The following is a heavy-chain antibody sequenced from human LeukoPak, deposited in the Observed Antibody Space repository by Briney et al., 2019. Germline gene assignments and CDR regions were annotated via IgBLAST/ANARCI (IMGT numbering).Heavy chain of an antibody. Sequence: GGPLRLSCAASGFTFSDYYMNWIRQAPGKGLEWISYINTGGTSIYYADSVKRRFTSSRDDAKNSLYLQMNSLRVEDTALYYCARALTDYWGQGTLVTVSS. CDR1: GFTFSDYY. V-gene: IGHV3-11*01. CDR2: INTGGTSI. J-gene: IGHJ4*02. CDR3: ARALTDY.